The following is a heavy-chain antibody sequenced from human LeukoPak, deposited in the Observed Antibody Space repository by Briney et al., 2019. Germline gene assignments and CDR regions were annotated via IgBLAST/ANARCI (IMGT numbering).Heavy chain of an antibody. CDR2: IYYSGST. V-gene: IGHV4-59*01. D-gene: IGHD3-3*01. CDR3: ARGSRYDFWSGYPIFDY. Sequence: SETLSLTCTVSGGCISSYYWSWIRQPPGKGLECIGYIYYSGSTNYNPSLKSRVTISVDTSKNQFSLKLSSVTAADTAVYYCARGSRYDFWSGYPIFDYWGQGTLVTVSS. J-gene: IGHJ4*02. CDR1: GGCISSYY.